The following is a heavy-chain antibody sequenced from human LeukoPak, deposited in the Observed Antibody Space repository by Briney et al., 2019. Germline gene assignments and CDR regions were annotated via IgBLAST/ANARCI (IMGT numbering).Heavy chain of an antibody. CDR2: ISWNSGSI. V-gene: IGHV3-9*01. D-gene: IGHD2-2*01. Sequence: GGSLRLSCAASGFTFDDYAMHWVRQAPGKGLEWVSGISWNSGSIGYADSVKGRFTISRDNAKNSLYLQMNSLRAEDTALYYCAKDMWTPYCSSTSCYAFDYWGQGTLVTVSS. CDR1: GFTFDDYA. J-gene: IGHJ4*02. CDR3: AKDMWTPYCSSTSCYAFDY.